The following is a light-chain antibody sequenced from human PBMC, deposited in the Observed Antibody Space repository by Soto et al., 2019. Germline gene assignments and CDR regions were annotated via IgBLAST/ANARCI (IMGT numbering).Light chain of an antibody. CDR1: QSLAYSDGNTY. CDR3: MQGTHWPPYT. Sequence: DVVMTQSPLSLPVTLGQPASISCRSSQSLAYSDGNTYLNWFQQRPGQTPRRLIYKVSNRDSGGPDRFIGGGSGTDLTLKISRVEADDVGVYYCMQGTHWPPYTFGQGTKLEIK. V-gene: IGKV2-30*01. J-gene: IGKJ2*01. CDR2: KVS.